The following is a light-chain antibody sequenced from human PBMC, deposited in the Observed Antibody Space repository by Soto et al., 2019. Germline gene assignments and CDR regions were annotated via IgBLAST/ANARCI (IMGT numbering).Light chain of an antibody. J-gene: IGLJ2*01. CDR1: SSNIENNF. CDR3: VAWDTSLTTTVQ. CDR2: DNN. Sequence: QSVLTQPPSVSAAPGQKVIISCSGSSSNIENNFVSWYQQLPGTAPKLLIFDNNKRPSGIPDRFSGSKSGTSATLGITGLQTGDEADYYCVAWDTSLTTTVQFGGGTKLTVL. V-gene: IGLV1-51*01.